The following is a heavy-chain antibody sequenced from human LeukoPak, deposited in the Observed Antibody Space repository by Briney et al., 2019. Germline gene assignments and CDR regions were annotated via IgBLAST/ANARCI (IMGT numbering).Heavy chain of an antibody. D-gene: IGHD3-10*01. CDR3: AKGGRYYGSGSYFDY. V-gene: IGHV3-23*01. Sequence: PGGSLRLSCLASGFTFSSYSMSWVRQAPGKGLEWVSAISPDDSTAYYADSVKGRFTVSRDNSRNTLYLLLNSLRAEDTAVYYCAKGGRYYGSGSYFDYWGQGTLVTVSS. CDR1: GFTFSSYS. J-gene: IGHJ4*02. CDR2: ISPDDSTA.